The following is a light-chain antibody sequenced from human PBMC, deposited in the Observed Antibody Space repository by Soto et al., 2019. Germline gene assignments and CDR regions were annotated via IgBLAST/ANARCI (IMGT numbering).Light chain of an antibody. Sequence: EVVLTQSPDTLSLSPGETATLSCRASQSLRPTYVAWYQQKPGQAPRLLIYGASFRATDIPDRFSGSGSRTDFTLTISSLEPEDIAVYYCQERGRWPRATFGGGTKVEMK. CDR1: QSLRPTY. V-gene: IGKV3D-20*02. CDR3: QERGRWPRAT. CDR2: GAS. J-gene: IGKJ4*01.